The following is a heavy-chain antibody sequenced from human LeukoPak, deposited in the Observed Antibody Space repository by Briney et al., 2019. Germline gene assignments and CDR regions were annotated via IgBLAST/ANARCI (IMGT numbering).Heavy chain of an antibody. CDR1: GGSISSSSYY. D-gene: IGHD2-15*01. J-gene: IGHJ4*02. CDR3: ARVAPRMGLDY. CDR2: IYYSGST. Sequence: PSETLSLTCTVSGGSISSSSYYWGWIRQPPGKGLEWIGSIYYSGSTYYNPSLKSRVTISVDTSKNQFSLKLSSVTAADTAVYYCARVAPRMGLDYWGQGTLVTVSS. V-gene: IGHV4-39*01.